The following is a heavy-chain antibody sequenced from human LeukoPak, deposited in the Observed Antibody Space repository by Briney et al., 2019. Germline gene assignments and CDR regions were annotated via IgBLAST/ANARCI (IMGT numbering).Heavy chain of an antibody. J-gene: IGHJ4*02. Sequence: SETLSLTCTVSGGSISSSSYYWGWIRQPPGKGLEWIGSIYYSGSTYYNPSLKSRVTISVDTSKNQFSLKLSSVTAADTAVYYCASRIPDCSGGSCYSTFWDYWGQGTLDTVSS. V-gene: IGHV4-39*01. CDR1: GGSISSSSYY. CDR2: IYYSGST. CDR3: ASRIPDCSGGSCYSTFWDY. D-gene: IGHD2-15*01.